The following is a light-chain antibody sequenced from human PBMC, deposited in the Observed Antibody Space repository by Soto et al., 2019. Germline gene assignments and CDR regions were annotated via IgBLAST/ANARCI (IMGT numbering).Light chain of an antibody. V-gene: IGLV2-14*01. CDR3: SSFTSSLTLVYV. J-gene: IGLJ1*01. Sequence: QCVLTQPASVSGSPGQSITISCTGTSSDVGGYNYVSWYQQLPGKAPKVMIYDVSNRPSGISNRFSGSKSGNTASLTISGLQAEDEADYYCSSFTSSLTLVYVLGTGTKVTVL. CDR1: SSDVGGYNY. CDR2: DVS.